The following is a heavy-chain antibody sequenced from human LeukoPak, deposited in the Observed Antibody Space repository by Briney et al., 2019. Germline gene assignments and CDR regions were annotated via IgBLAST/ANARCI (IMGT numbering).Heavy chain of an antibody. V-gene: IGHV1-18*01. CDR2: ISTYNGNT. D-gene: IGHD4-23*01. CDR3: ASHNTYGGNPRYDAFDI. J-gene: IGHJ3*02. CDR1: GYTFTSYG. Sequence: GASVKVSCKASGYTFTSYGISWVRQAPGQGLEWMGWISTYNGNTNYVQKFQGRGTMTTDTSTSTAYMELRSLRSDDTAVYYCASHNTYGGNPRYDAFDIWGQGTMVTGSS.